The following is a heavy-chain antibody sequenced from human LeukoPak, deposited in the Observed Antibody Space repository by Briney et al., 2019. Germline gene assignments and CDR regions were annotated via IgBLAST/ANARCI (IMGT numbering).Heavy chain of an antibody. V-gene: IGHV3-23*01. Sequence: GGSLRLSCAASGFTFSSYAMSWVRQAPGKGLEWVSGISGIGGSTNYADSVKGRFTISRDNSKNTLFLQMNSMRAEDTAVYYCAKESAWTTGYYFDYWGQGALVTVSS. D-gene: IGHD2-8*02. CDR3: AKESAWTTGYYFDY. CDR2: ISGIGGST. J-gene: IGHJ4*02. CDR1: GFTFSSYA.